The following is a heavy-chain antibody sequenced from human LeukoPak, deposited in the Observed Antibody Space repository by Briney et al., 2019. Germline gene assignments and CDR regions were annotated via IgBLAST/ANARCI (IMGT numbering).Heavy chain of an antibody. J-gene: IGHJ4*02. CDR3: ARDLRFLEWYQKEGDLDY. CDR2: ISSSSSTI. D-gene: IGHD3-3*01. CDR1: GFTFSSYS. Sequence: PGGSLRLSCAASGFTFSSYSMNWVRQAPGKGLEWVSYISSSSSTIYYADSVKGRFTISRDNAKNSLYLQMNSLRAEDTAVYYCARDLRFLEWYQKEGDLDYWGQGTLVTVSS. V-gene: IGHV3-48*01.